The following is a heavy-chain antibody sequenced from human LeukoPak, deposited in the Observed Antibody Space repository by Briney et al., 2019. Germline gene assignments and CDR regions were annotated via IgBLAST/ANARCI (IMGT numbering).Heavy chain of an antibody. D-gene: IGHD6-19*01. J-gene: IGHJ5*02. CDR3: AALAVAGTMDWFDP. Sequence: SETLSLTCTVSGGSISSYYWSWIRQPPGKGLEWIGYIYYSGSTNYNPSLKSRVTISVDTSKDQFSLKLSSVTAADTAVYYCAALAVAGTMDWFDPWGQGTLVTVSS. CDR1: GGSISSYY. V-gene: IGHV4-59*01. CDR2: IYYSGST.